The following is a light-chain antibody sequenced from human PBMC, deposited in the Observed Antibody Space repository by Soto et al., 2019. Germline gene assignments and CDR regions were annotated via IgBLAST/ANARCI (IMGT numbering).Light chain of an antibody. J-gene: IGKJ3*01. Sequence: EIVMTQSPATLSVSPGERATLSCRASQSVSSNLAWYQQKPGQAPRLHIYGASTRATGIPARFSGSGSGPEFTLHISSLQSEDFAVYYCQQYNNWPPITFGPGTKVDIK. CDR3: QQYNNWPPIT. CDR1: QSVSSN. CDR2: GAS. V-gene: IGKV3-15*01.